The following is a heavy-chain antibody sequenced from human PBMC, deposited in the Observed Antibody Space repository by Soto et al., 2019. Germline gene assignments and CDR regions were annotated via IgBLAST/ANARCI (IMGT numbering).Heavy chain of an antibody. Sequence: PGESLKISCKGSGYSFTSYWIGWVRQMPGKGLEWMGIIYPGDSDTRYSPSFQGQVTISADKSISTAYLQWSSLKASDTAMYYCARPYCGGDCYSAYYFDYWGQGTLVTVSS. J-gene: IGHJ4*02. V-gene: IGHV5-51*01. CDR2: IYPGDSDT. CDR3: ARPYCGGDCYSAYYFDY. D-gene: IGHD2-21*02. CDR1: GYSFTSYW.